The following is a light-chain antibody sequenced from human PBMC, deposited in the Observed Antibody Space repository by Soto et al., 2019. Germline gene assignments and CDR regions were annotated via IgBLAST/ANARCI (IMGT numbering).Light chain of an antibody. CDR2: DAS. J-gene: IGKJ2*01. Sequence: EIVLTQSPATLSLSPGERATLSCRASQSVGSYLAWYQQKPGQAPRLLIYDASNRATGIPARFSGSGSGTDFTRTISSLEPEDVAVYYCQQRSNWPRTFGQGTKLEIK. CDR3: QQRSNWPRT. CDR1: QSVGSY. V-gene: IGKV3-11*01.